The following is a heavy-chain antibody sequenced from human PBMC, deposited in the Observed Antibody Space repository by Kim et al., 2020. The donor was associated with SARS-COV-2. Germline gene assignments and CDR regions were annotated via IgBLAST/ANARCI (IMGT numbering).Heavy chain of an antibody. CDR2: INPNSGGT. CDR3: ARAKIVGYSYGSVCYYGMDV. V-gene: IGHV1-2*04. J-gene: IGHJ6*02. D-gene: IGHD5-18*01. CDR1: GYTFTGYY. Sequence: ASVKVSCKASGYTFTGYYMHWVRQAPGQGLEWMGWINPNSGGTNYAQKFQGWVTMTRDTSISTAYMELSRLRSDDTAVYYCARAKIVGYSYGSVCYYGMDVWGQGTTVTVSS.